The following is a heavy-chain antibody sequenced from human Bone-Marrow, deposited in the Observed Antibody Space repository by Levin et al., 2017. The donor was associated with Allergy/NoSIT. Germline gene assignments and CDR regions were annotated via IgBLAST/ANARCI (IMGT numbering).Heavy chain of an antibody. J-gene: IGHJ4*02. CDR1: GFSVSDNY. V-gene: IGHV3-53*01. Sequence: QSGGSLRLSCAASGFSVSDNYMSWVRQARGKGLEWVAVFYRGDFIYYADSGKGRFTISRDNSNNTVHLQMNSLRAEDTAFYYCAGSPSYYFDYWGQGTLVTVSS. CDR3: AGSPSYYFDY. CDR2: FYRGDFI.